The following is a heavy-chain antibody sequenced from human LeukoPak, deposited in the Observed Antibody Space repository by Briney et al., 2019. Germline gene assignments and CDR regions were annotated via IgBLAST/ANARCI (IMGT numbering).Heavy chain of an antibody. CDR1: GFTFSSYA. V-gene: IGHV3-23*01. CDR2: ISGSGGST. D-gene: IGHD4-17*01. Sequence: GGSLRLSCAASGFTFSSYAMSWVRQAPGKRLEWVSAISGSGGSTYYADSVKGRFTISRDNSKNTLYLQMNSLRAEDTAVYYCATTYGDYVFDYWGQGTLVTVSS. J-gene: IGHJ4*02. CDR3: ATTYGDYVFDY.